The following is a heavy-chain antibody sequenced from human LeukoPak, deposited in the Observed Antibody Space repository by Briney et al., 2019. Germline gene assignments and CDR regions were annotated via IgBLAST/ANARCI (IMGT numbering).Heavy chain of an antibody. J-gene: IGHJ5*02. CDR1: GDSISIYY. Sequence: PSETLSLTCTVSGDSISIYYWSWIRQPPGKGLEWIGEINHSGSTNYNPSLKSRVTISVDTSKNQFSLKLSSVTAADTAVYYCARGYSGYDFNWFDPWGQGTLVTVSS. CDR3: ARGYSGYDFNWFDP. D-gene: IGHD5-12*01. V-gene: IGHV4-34*01. CDR2: INHSGST.